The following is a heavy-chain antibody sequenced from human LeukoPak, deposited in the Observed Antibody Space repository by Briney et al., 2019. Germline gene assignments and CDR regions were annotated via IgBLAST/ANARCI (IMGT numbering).Heavy chain of an antibody. V-gene: IGHV4-30-4*01. CDR1: GGSISSGDYY. CDR3: ARSRSGYSYDHAAFEI. CDR2: IYYSGST. Sequence: SQTLSLTCTVSGGSISSGDYYWSWIRQPPGKGLEWIGYIYYSGSTYYNPSLKSRVTISVDTSRNQFSLKLSSVTAADTAVYYCARSRSGYSYDHAAFEIWGQGTMVIVSS. J-gene: IGHJ3*02. D-gene: IGHD5-18*01.